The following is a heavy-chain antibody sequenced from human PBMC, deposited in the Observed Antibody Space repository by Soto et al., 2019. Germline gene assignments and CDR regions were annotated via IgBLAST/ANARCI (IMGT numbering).Heavy chain of an antibody. D-gene: IGHD3-22*01. J-gene: IGHJ4*02. CDR2: IIPIFGTA. CDR1: GGTFSSYA. V-gene: IGHV1-69*06. Sequence: GASVKVSCKASGGTFSSYAISWVRQAPGQGLEWMGGIIPIFGTANYAQKFQGRVTITADKSTSTAYMELSSLRSEDTAVYYCARTHHYDSSGYYPFDYWGQGTLVTVSS. CDR3: ARTHHYDSSGYYPFDY.